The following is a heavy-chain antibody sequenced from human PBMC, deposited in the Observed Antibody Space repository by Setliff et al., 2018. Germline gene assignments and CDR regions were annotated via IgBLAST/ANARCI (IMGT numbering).Heavy chain of an antibody. Sequence: LRLSCAASGFTISYYATHWVRQAPGKGLEWVAVSRYAENYQYYADSVKGRFTISRDNSKNTLYLQMNSLRPEDTAVYYCARTCSGSGCYAGLESWGQGTPVTVSS. D-gene: IGHD2-15*01. V-gene: IGHV3-30-3*01. CDR3: ARTCSGSGCYAGLES. CDR1: GFTISYYA. CDR2: SRYAENYQ. J-gene: IGHJ4*02.